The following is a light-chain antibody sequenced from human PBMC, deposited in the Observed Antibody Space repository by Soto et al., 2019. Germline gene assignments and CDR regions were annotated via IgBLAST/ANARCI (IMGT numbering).Light chain of an antibody. CDR2: GAS. CDR1: HNIGSY. V-gene: IGKV1-39*01. Sequence: DIQMTQSPSSLSASVGDRVTITCRTSHNIGSYLNWCQQKPGKAPKLLIYGASHLQSGVPSRFSGSGSGTDFTLTISSLQPEDFATYYCQQSHSTRTFGQGTKVDIK. CDR3: QQSHSTRT. J-gene: IGKJ1*01.